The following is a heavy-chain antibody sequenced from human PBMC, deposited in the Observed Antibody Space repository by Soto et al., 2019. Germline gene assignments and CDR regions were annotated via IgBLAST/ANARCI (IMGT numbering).Heavy chain of an antibody. J-gene: IGHJ3*02. CDR1: GFTFSSYS. CDR2: ISSSSSTI. D-gene: IGHD3-22*01. CDR3: ARGLRNYYDSSGSTRGAFDI. V-gene: IGHV3-48*02. Sequence: GGSLRLSCAASGFTFSSYSMNWVRQAPGKGLEWVSYISSSSSTIYYADSVKGRFTISRDNAKNSLNLQMNSLRDEDTAVYYCARGLRNYYDSSGSTRGAFDIWGQGTMVTVSS.